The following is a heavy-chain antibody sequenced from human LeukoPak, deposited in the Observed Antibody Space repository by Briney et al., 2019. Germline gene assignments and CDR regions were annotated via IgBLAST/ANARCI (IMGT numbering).Heavy chain of an antibody. CDR3: TRQTTVISDH. CDR2: IFPGDSDT. V-gene: IGHV5-51*01. Sequence: GESLKISCKGSGYIFRSYWIGWVRQMPGKGLEFMGVIFPGDSDTRYSPSFEGQVTIPADNSISTAYLQWNSLKASDSAIYYCTRQTTVISDHWGQGTLVTVSS. J-gene: IGHJ4*02. D-gene: IGHD4-17*01. CDR1: GYIFRSYW.